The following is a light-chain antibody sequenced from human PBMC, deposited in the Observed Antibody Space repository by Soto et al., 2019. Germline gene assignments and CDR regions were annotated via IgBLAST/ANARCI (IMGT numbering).Light chain of an antibody. CDR1: SSDVGRWNS. J-gene: IGLJ1*01. Sequence: QSALTQPASVSGSPGQSIAISCTGTSSDVGRWNSVSWYQQHPGKAPKLMLYEGSKRPSGVSDRFSGSKSGNTASLTISGLQADDEADYYCCSYAGDPYVFGTGPKVTVL. CDR3: CSYAGDPYV. CDR2: EGS. V-gene: IGLV2-23*01.